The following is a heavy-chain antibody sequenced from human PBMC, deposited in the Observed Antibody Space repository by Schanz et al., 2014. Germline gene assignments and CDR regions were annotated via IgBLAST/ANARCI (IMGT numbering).Heavy chain of an antibody. D-gene: IGHD2-21*01. CDR3: ARDGYSVVVISPTESFDI. V-gene: IGHV3-48*01. CDR1: GFSFSSYA. J-gene: IGHJ3*02. Sequence: EVQLLESGGGLVQPGGSLRLSCAASGFSFSSYAMSWVRQAPGKGLEWISYITYNGGTIYYADSVKGRFTISRDNAKNSLYLQMNSLRAEDTAVYYCARDGYSVVVISPTESFDIWGQGTMVNVSP. CDR2: ITYNGGTI.